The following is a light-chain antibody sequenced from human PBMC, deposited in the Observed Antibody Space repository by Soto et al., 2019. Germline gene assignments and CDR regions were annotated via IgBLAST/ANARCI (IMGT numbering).Light chain of an antibody. V-gene: IGLV2-14*01. J-gene: IGLJ1*01. CDR2: EVS. Sequence: QYALTQPAWVSGSPGQSITISCTGTSSDVGSYNYVSWYQQHPGKAPKLMIYEVSDRPSGISSRFSGSKSGNTASLTISGLQTEDEADYYCSSYTSSSTLFGTGTKVTVL. CDR1: SSDVGSYNY. CDR3: SSYTSSSTL.